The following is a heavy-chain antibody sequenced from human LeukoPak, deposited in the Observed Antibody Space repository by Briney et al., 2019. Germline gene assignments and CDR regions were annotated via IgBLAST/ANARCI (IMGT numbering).Heavy chain of an antibody. CDR2: INRNGGST. J-gene: IGHJ3*02. V-gene: IGHV3-20*04. CDR1: GFTFDDYG. Sequence: GGSLRLSCAASGFTFDDYGMSWVRQAPGKGLEWVSGINRNGGSTGYADSVKGRFTISRDNAKNSLYLQMNSLRAEDTALYYCAGDLVVVVPAGSTYFHTWGQGTMVTVPS. CDR3: AGDLVVVVPAGSTYFHT. D-gene: IGHD2-2*01.